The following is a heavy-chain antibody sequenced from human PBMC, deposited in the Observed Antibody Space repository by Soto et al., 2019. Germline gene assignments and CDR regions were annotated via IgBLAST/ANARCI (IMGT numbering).Heavy chain of an antibody. V-gene: IGHV4-30-4*01. J-gene: IGHJ5*02. Sequence: SETLSLTCTVSGGSISSGDYYWSWIRQPPGKGLEWIGYIYYSGSTYYNPSLKSRVTISVDTSKNQFSLKLSSVTAADTAVYYCARGFRVRGPQEESNWFDPWGQGTLVTVSS. CDR2: IYYSGST. CDR3: ARGFRVRGPQEESNWFDP. D-gene: IGHD3-10*01. CDR1: GGSISSGDYY.